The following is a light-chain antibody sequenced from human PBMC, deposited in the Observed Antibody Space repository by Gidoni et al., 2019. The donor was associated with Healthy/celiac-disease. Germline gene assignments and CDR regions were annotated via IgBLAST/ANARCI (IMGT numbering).Light chain of an antibody. CDR3: QQYGSSPST. J-gene: IGKJ3*01. V-gene: IGKV3-20*01. CDR1: QSVGSSY. CDR2: GAS. Sequence: EMVLTQSPGTLSLSPGERAALSCRASQSVGSSYLAWYQQKPGQAPRLLIYGASSRATGIPDRFSGSGSGTDFTLTISRLEPEDFAVYYCQQYGSSPSTVXPXTKVDIK.